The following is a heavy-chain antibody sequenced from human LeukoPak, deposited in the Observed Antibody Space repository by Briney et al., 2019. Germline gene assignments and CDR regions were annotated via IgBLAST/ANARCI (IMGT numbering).Heavy chain of an antibody. CDR1: GFTLSNYW. Sequence: GGSLRLSCAASGFTLSNYWMHWVRQAPGKGPVWVSRIKSDGSSTRFADSVQGRFTISRDNGKNTLYLQMNSLRAEDTAVYYCARGGDSSNWYPGYFDYWGQGALVTVSS. D-gene: IGHD6-13*01. J-gene: IGHJ4*02. CDR3: ARGGDSSNWYPGYFDY. CDR2: IKSDGSST. V-gene: IGHV3-74*01.